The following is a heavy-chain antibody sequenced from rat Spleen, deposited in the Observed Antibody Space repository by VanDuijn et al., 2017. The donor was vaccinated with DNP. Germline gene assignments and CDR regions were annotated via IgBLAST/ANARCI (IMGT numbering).Heavy chain of an antibody. V-gene: IGHV4-2*01. D-gene: IGHD1-10*01. CDR1: GFTFGNSY. CDR2: INKDSSTI. Sequence: EVQLVESGGGLVQPGGSLKLSCAASGFTFGNSYMAWVRQAPGKGLEWIGEINKDSSTINYTPSLKDKFTISRDNAQNTLYLQMSKLGSEDTAIYYCARNNYYAMDAWGQGTSVTVSS. CDR3: ARNNYYAMDA. J-gene: IGHJ4*01.